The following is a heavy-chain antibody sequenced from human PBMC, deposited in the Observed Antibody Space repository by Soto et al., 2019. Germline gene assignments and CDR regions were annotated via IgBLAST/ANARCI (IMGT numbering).Heavy chain of an antibody. D-gene: IGHD5-12*01. CDR2: ISWNSGGI. CDR1: GFTFDDYA. Sequence: GGSLRLSCAASGFTFDDYAMHWVRQVPGKGLEWVSGISWNSGGIDYADSVKGRFTISRDNAKNSLYLQMNSLRVGDTALYYCAKEVGPNGVAGSGYYGFDYWGQGTLVTVSS. J-gene: IGHJ4*02. V-gene: IGHV3-9*01. CDR3: AKEVGPNGVAGSGYYGFDY.